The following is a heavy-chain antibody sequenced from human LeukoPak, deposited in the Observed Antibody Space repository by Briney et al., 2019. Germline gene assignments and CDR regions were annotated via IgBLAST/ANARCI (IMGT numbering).Heavy chain of an antibody. CDR3: ARLSVAAEYYFDY. CDR1: GGSIDNHC. D-gene: IGHD6-6*01. Sequence: PSETLSLTCSVSGGSIDNHCWSWIRQPPGKGLEWIGYMYYSGITNYNPSLQGRVTISVDTSKNHFSLKLRSVTASDTAVYYCARLSVAAEYYFDYWGRGTLVTVSS. J-gene: IGHJ4*02. CDR2: MYYSGIT. V-gene: IGHV4-59*08.